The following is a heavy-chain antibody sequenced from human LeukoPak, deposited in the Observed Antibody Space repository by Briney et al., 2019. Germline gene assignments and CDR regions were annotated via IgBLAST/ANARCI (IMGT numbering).Heavy chain of an antibody. V-gene: IGHV3-23*01. CDR3: AKDLAYYYDSSGLFDY. CDR1: GFTFSSYA. J-gene: IGHJ4*02. Sequence: PGGSLRLSCAASGFTFSSYAMSWVRQAPGKGLEWVSAISGSGGSTYYADSVKGRFTISRDNSKNTLYLQMNSLRAEDTAVYYCAKDLAYYYDSSGLFDYWGQGTLVTASS. CDR2: ISGSGGST. D-gene: IGHD3-22*01.